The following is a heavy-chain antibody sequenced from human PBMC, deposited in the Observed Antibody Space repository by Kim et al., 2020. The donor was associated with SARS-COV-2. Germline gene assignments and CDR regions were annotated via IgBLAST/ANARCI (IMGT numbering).Heavy chain of an antibody. D-gene: IGHD1-26*01. V-gene: IGHV1-18*01. CDR3: ARAGWELVHFDY. J-gene: IGHJ4*02. Sequence: NYAQQLQGRVNMTTDTSTSTAYMELRSLRSDDTAVYYCARAGWELVHFDYWGQGTLVTVSS.